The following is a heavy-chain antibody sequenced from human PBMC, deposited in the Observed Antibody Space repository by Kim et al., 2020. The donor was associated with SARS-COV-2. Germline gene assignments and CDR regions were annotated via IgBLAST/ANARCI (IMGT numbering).Heavy chain of an antibody. D-gene: IGHD3-22*01. Sequence: ASVKVSCKVSGYTFTDYGVNWVRQAPGQGLEWMGWISGWNGNTKYAQKFQDRVTMTTDTSTSTLYMELRSLRSDDTAVYYCARDRSVRVIYYGLDVWGQGTTVTVSS. CDR2: ISGWNGNT. CDR3: ARDRSVRVIYYGLDV. CDR1: GYTFTDYG. J-gene: IGHJ6*02. V-gene: IGHV1-18*01.